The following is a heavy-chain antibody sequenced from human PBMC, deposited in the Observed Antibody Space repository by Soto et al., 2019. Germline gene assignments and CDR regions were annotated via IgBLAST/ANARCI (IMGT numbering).Heavy chain of an antibody. J-gene: IGHJ4*02. CDR3: ARGGYYYDSSGYYSDY. CDR1: GYTFTGYG. CDR2: ISGYNANT. D-gene: IGHD3-22*01. Sequence: QVQLVQSGAEVKKPGASVKVSCKASGYTFTGYGIGWVRQDPGQGLEWMGWISGYNANTNYPQKLQGRITMTTDTSTSTAYMELRSLRSDDTAVYYCARGGYYYDSSGYYSDYWGQGTLVTVSS. V-gene: IGHV1-18*01.